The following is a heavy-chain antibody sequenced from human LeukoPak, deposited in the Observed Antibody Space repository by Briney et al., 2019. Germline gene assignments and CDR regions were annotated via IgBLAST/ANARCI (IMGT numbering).Heavy chain of an antibody. J-gene: IGHJ4*02. V-gene: IGHV1-2*02. CDR2: INPNSGDT. CDR1: GYTFTGYY. D-gene: IGHD2-2*01. CDR3: ARAVPGIPAAPLDY. Sequence: ASVKVSCKASGYTFTGYYMHWVRQAPGQGLEWMGWINPNSGDTNYAQKFQGRVTMTRDTSISTAYMELSRLRSDDTAVYYCARAVPGIPAAPLDYWGQGTLVTVSS.